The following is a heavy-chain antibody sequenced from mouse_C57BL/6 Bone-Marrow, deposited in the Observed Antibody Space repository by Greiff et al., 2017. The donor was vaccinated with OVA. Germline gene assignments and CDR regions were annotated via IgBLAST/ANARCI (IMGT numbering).Heavy chain of an antibody. V-gene: IGHV6-3*01. CDR3: TVYDGYPHYAMDY. J-gene: IGHJ4*01. D-gene: IGHD2-3*01. CDR2: IRLKSDNYAT. CDR1: GFTFSNYW. Sequence: EVKLVESGGGLVQPGGSMKLSCVASGFTFSNYWMNWVRQSPEKGLEWVAQIRLKSDNYATHYAESVKGRFTISRDDSKSSVYLQMNNLRAEDTGIYYCTVYDGYPHYAMDYWGQGTSVTVSS.